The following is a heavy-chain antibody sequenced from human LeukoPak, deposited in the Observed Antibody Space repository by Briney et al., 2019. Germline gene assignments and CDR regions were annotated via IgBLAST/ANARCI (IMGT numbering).Heavy chain of an antibody. CDR2: ISDSGANT. CDR3: ARDLGPYYDFWSGYYSPLNWFDP. D-gene: IGHD3-3*01. V-gene: IGHV3-23*01. CDR1: GFTFSTYA. Sequence: GGSLRLSCAASGFTFSTYAMSWVRQAPGKGLEWVSTISDSGANTYYADSVRGRFTISRDNSKNTLYLQMNSLRAEDTALYHCARDLGPYYDFWSGYYSPLNWFDPWGQGTLVTVSS. J-gene: IGHJ5*02.